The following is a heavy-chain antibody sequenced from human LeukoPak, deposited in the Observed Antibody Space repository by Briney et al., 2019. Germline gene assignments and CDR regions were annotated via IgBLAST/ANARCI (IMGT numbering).Heavy chain of an antibody. D-gene: IGHD3-22*01. CDR2: IIPIFGTA. CDR1: GGTFSSYA. Sequence: ASVKVSCKASGGTFSSYAISWVRQAPGQGLEWMGGIIPIFGTANYAQKFQGRVTITTDESTSTAYMEPSSLRSEDTAVYYCATPSLKRSDSKFGVYYMDVWGKGTTVTVSS. J-gene: IGHJ6*03. CDR3: ATPSLKRSDSKFGVYYMDV. V-gene: IGHV1-69*05.